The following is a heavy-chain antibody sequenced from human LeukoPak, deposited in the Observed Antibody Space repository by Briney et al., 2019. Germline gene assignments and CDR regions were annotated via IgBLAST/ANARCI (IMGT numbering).Heavy chain of an antibody. CDR2: IYYSGST. CDR3: AKDLINWFDP. Sequence: SETLSLTCTVSGGSISSYYWSWIRQPPGKGLEWIGYIYYSGSTNYNPSLKSRVTISVDTSKNQFSLKLSSVTAADTAVYYCAKDLINWFDPWGQGTLVIVSS. CDR1: GGSISSYY. V-gene: IGHV4-59*01. J-gene: IGHJ5*02.